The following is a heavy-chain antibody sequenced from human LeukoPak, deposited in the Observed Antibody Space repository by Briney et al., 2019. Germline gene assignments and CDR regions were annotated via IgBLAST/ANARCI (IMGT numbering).Heavy chain of an antibody. CDR2: IYYSGST. D-gene: IGHD1-26*01. V-gene: IGHV4-39*07. J-gene: IGHJ4*02. CDR3: ARHRLGGMMVYFDY. Sequence: SETLSLTCTVSGGSISSSSYYWGWIRQPPGKGLEWIGSIYYSGSTYYNPSLKSRVTISVDTSKNQFSLKLSSVTAADTAVYYCARHRLGGMMVYFDYWGQGTLVTVSS. CDR1: GGSISSSSYY.